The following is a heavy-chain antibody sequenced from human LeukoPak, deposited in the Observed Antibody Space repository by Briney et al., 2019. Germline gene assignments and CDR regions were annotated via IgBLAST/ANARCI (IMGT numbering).Heavy chain of an antibody. V-gene: IGHV3-53*01. CDR2: IYSGGST. Sequence: SGGSLRLSCAASGFTVSSNYMTWVRQAPGKGLEWVSVIYSGGSTYYADSVKGRLTISRDNSKNTLFLQMNSLRAEDTAVYYCARNFALDYWGQGTLVTVSS. J-gene: IGHJ4*02. CDR3: ARNFALDY. CDR1: GFTVSSNY.